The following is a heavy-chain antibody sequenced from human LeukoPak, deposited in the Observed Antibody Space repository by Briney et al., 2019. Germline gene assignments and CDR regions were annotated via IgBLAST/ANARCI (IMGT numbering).Heavy chain of an antibody. CDR3: ARDSSSDAFDI. CDR2: IFDSGST. J-gene: IGHJ3*02. V-gene: IGHV4-59*12. CDR1: GGSISRYY. D-gene: IGHD6-13*01. Sequence: SETLSLTCSVTGGSISRYYWSWIRQPQGKGLEWIGYIFDSGSTDYNPSLKSRLTISVDTSKNQFSLKLSSVTAADTAVYYCARDSSSDAFDIWGQGTMVTVSS.